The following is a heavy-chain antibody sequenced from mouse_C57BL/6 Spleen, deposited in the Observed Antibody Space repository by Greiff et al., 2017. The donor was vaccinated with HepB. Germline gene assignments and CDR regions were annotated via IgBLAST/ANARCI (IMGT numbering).Heavy chain of an antibody. Sequence: VQLQQSGAELVRPGASVKLSCKASGYTFTDYEMHWVKQTPVHGLEWIGAIDPETGGTAYNQKFKGKAILTADKSSSTAYMELRSLTSEDSAVFYCTTDDCNYVYYAMDYWGQGTSVTVAS. CDR3: TTDDCNYVYYAMDY. CDR1: GYTFTDYE. V-gene: IGHV1-15*01. D-gene: IGHD2-1*01. CDR2: IDPETGGT. J-gene: IGHJ4*01.